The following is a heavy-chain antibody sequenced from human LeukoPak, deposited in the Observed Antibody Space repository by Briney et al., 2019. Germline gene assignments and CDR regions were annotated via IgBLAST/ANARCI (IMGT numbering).Heavy chain of an antibody. V-gene: IGHV3-30-3*01. CDR2: LSSDGNSK. D-gene: IGHD4-11*01. Sequence: PGRSLRLSCEASGFTFSSYAFHWVRHAPGKGLEWVAFLSSDGNSKYYADSVKGRFTISRDNSKDTLDLQMSSLRAEDTAEYYCARSNTVTSNYYYGMDVWGQGTTVTVSS. J-gene: IGHJ6*02. CDR1: GFTFSSYA. CDR3: ARSNTVTSNYYYGMDV.